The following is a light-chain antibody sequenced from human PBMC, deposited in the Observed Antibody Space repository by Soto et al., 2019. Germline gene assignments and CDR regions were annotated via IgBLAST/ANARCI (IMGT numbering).Light chain of an antibody. CDR3: CSYAGSRTHVL. J-gene: IGLJ2*01. Sequence: QSALTQPASVSGSPGQSITLSCIGTSSDVGSYNLVSWYQQHPGNAPKVLIYGVSERPSGVSNRFSGSKSGNTASLTISGLQAEDEAEYYCCSYAGSRTHVLFGGGTQLTVL. V-gene: IGLV2-23*02. CDR1: SSDVGSYNL. CDR2: GVS.